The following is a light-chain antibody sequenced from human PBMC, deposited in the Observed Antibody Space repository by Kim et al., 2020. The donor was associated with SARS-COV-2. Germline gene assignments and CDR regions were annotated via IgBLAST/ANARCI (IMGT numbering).Light chain of an antibody. Sequence: AIQLAQSPSSLSASVGDRVTITCRASQGIGTSLAWYRQRPGKAPQLLMEGTSTLERGVPSGFTGSGSGTDFILTISSLQPEDFATYYCQQFKSFPPTFGQGTKVDIK. J-gene: IGKJ1*01. V-gene: IGKV1-13*02. CDR1: QGIGTS. CDR2: GTS. CDR3: QQFKSFPPT.